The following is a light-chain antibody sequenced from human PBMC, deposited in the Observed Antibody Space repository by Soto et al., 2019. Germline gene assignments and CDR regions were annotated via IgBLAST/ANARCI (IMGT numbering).Light chain of an antibody. V-gene: IGKV3-15*01. CDR1: HSVNSN. J-gene: IGKJ1*01. CDR2: GAS. CDR3: QQYNNWPPWT. Sequence: EIVMTQSPATLSVSPVERATLSCRANHSVNSNLAWYQQKPGQPPRLLIYGASTRATGVPARFSGSGSRTEFTLTISSLQSEDFAVYYCQQYNNWPPWTFGQGTKVEIK.